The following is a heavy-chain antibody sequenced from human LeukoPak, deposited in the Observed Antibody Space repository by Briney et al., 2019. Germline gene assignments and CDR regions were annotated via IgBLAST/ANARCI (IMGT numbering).Heavy chain of an antibody. V-gene: IGHV3-33*08. CDR3: ARLWGGNGYSGGSLNL. Sequence: PGGSLRLSCAASGFTFTNYGMHWVRQAPGKGLEWVAVVRYDGRNRDYADSVKGRFTISKANSNNMVFLQMDRLRAEDTAVYYCARLWGGNGYSGGSLNLWGQGTLVTVSS. D-gene: IGHD3-16*01. J-gene: IGHJ5*02. CDR2: VRYDGRNR. CDR1: GFTFTNYG.